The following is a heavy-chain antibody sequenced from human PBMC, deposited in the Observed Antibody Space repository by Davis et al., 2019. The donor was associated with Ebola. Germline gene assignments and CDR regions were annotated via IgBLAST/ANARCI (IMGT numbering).Heavy chain of an antibody. V-gene: IGHV3-11*04. Sequence: GESLKISCAASGFTFGDYFMSWIRQAPGKGLEWVSYISSSGAIIYYADSVKGRFTISRDNAKNSLYLQMSSLRAEDTALYYCARDSHARYCSGGLCYTGYNYFDPWGQGTLVTVSS. CDR2: ISSSGAII. D-gene: IGHD2-15*01. CDR1: GFTFGDYF. CDR3: ARDSHARYCSGGLCYTGYNYFDP. J-gene: IGHJ5*02.